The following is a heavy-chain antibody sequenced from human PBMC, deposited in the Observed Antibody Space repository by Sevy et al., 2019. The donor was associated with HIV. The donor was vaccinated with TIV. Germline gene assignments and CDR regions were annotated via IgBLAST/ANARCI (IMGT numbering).Heavy chain of an antibody. CDR1: GGSFSGYY. D-gene: IGHD2-2*01. CDR3: ARAPPVLVVPGAPSWFDP. V-gene: IGHV4-34*01. CDR2: INHSGST. J-gene: IGHJ5*02. Sequence: SETLSLTCAVYGGSFSGYYWNWIRQTPWKGLEWIGEINHSGSTNYNPSLKSRVTISVDTSKNQFSLRLNSVTAADTAVYYCARAPPVLVVPGAPSWFDPWGQGTLVTVSS.